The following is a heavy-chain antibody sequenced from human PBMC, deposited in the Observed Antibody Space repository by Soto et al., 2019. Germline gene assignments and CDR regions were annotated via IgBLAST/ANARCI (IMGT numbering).Heavy chain of an antibody. CDR1: GDSVSSNSAA. J-gene: IGHJ5*02. Sequence: SQTLSLTCAISGDSVSSNSAAWNWIRQSPSRGLEWLGRTYYRSKWYNDYAVSVKSRITINPDTSKNQFSLQLKSVTPEDTAVYYCAREVRSSSWSQNWFEPWGQGTLVTVSS. CDR3: AREVRSSSWSQNWFEP. D-gene: IGHD6-13*01. CDR2: TYYRSKWYN. V-gene: IGHV6-1*01.